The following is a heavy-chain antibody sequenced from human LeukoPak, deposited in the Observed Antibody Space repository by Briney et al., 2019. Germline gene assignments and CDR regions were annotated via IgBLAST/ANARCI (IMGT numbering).Heavy chain of an antibody. CDR1: GFTFSSYA. CDR3: AKGGGYGAEYYDYYLDV. D-gene: IGHD5-12*01. CDR2: ISYDGSNK. J-gene: IGHJ6*03. V-gene: IGHV3-30*04. Sequence: PGGSLRLSCAASGFTFSSYAMHWVRQAPGKGLEWVAVISYDGSNKYYADSVKGRFTISRDNSKNTLYLQMKSLRAEDTAVYYCAKGGGYGAEYYDYYLDVWGKGTTVTISS.